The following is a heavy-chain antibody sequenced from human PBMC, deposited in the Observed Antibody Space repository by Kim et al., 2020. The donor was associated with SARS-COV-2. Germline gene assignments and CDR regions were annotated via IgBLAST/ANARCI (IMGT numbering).Heavy chain of an antibody. CDR1: GGSISSSSYY. D-gene: IGHD6-19*01. V-gene: IGHV4-39*01. CDR3: ARHPRAVAGTVPDY. Sequence: SETLSLTCTVSGGSISSSSYYWGWIRQPPGKGLEWIGSIYYSGSTYYNPSLKSRVTISVDTSKNQFSLKLSSVTAADTAVYYCARHPRAVAGTVPDYWGQGTLVTVSS. J-gene: IGHJ4*02. CDR2: IYYSGST.